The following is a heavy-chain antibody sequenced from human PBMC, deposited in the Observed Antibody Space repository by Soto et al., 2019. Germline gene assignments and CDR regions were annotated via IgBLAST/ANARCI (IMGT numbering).Heavy chain of an antibody. J-gene: IGHJ4*02. CDR3: ARGWGRIFDY. CDR2: IYGSGST. Sequence: SETLSLTCTVSGGPITNYWSWIRQHPGKGLEWIGYIYGSGSTYYNPSLKSRLTMSLDTSKNQFSLKLSSVTAPDTAVYYCARGWGRIFDYWGQGTLVTVSS. D-gene: IGHD7-27*01. CDR1: GGPITNY. V-gene: IGHV4-31*03.